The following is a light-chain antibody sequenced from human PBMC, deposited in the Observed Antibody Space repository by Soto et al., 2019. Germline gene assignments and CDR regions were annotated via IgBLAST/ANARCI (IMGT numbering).Light chain of an antibody. Sequence: QSALTQPPCASWSPGQSVAISCTGTSSDVGGYNYVSWYQQHPGKAPKLMIYEVNKRPSGVPDRFSGSKSGNTASLTVSGLQAEDEADYYCSSYAGSSNVFGTGTRSPS. V-gene: IGLV2-8*01. CDR2: EVN. J-gene: IGLJ1*01. CDR1: SSDVGGYNY. CDR3: SSYAGSSNV.